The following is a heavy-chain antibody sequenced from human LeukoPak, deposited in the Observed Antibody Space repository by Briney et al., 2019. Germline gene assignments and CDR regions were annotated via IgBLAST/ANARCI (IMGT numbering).Heavy chain of an antibody. J-gene: IGHJ4*02. V-gene: IGHV4-31*03. Sequence: SQTLSLTCTVSGGSISSGGYYWSWIRQHPGKGLEWIGYIYYSGSTYYNPSLKSRVTISVDTSKNQFSLKLSSVTAADTAVYYCARVDNNCSGGSCQGEYFDYWGQGTLITVS. CDR3: ARVDNNCSGGSCQGEYFDY. CDR1: GGSISSGGYY. CDR2: IYYSGST. D-gene: IGHD2-15*01.